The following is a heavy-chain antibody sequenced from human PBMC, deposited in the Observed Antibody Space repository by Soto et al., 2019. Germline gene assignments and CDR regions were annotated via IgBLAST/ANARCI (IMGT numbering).Heavy chain of an antibody. Sequence: SETLSLTCAVYGGSFSGYYWSWIRQPPGKGLEWIGEINHSGSTNYNPSLKSRVTISVDTSKNQFSLKLCSVSAADTAVYYCARGLHVVPPAIGPSRPRMDVWGQGTTVTVSS. CDR1: GGSFSGYY. CDR2: INHSGST. D-gene: IGHD2-2*02. V-gene: IGHV4-34*01. CDR3: ARGLHVVPPAIGPSRPRMDV. J-gene: IGHJ6*02.